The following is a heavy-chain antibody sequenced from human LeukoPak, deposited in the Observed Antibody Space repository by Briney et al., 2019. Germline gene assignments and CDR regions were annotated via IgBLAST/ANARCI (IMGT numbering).Heavy chain of an antibody. V-gene: IGHV1-69*13. D-gene: IGHD3-22*01. CDR2: IIPIFGTA. Sequence: ASVKVSCKASGGTFSSYAISWVRQAPGQGLEWMGGIIPIFGTANYAQKFQGRVTITADESTSTAYMELSSLRSEDTAVYYCASVSYYYDSSGYPHDYWGQGTLVTVSS. J-gene: IGHJ4*02. CDR1: GGTFSSYA. CDR3: ASVSYYYDSSGYPHDY.